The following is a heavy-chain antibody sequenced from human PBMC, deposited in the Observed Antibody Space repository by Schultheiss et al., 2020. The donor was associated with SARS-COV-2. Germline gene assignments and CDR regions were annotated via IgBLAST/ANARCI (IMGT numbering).Heavy chain of an antibody. CDR2: INPNSGGT. CDR1: GYTFTGYY. D-gene: IGHD2-2*02. CDR3: ARDRCSSTSCYMVSY. Sequence: ASVKVSCKASGYTFTGYYMHWVRQAPGQGLEWMGWINPNSGGTNYAQKFQGRVTMTRDTSISTAYMELSRLRSDDTAVYYCARDRCSSTSCYMVSYWGQGTLVTVSS. J-gene: IGHJ4*02. V-gene: IGHV1-2*02.